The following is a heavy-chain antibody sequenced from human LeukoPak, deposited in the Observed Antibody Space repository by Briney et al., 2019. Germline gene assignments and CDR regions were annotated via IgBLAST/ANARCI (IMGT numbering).Heavy chain of an antibody. CDR2: IKQDGSEK. D-gene: IGHD3-22*01. J-gene: IGHJ4*02. V-gene: IGHV3-7*01. CDR1: GFTFSSFW. Sequence: GGSLRLSCAASGFTFSSFWMSWVRQAPGKGLEWVANIKQDGSEKYYVDSVKGRFTISRDNAKNSLYLQMNSLRAEDTAVYYCARDSLTYYYDSSGPTDYWGQGTLVTVSS. CDR3: ARDSLTYYYDSSGPTDY.